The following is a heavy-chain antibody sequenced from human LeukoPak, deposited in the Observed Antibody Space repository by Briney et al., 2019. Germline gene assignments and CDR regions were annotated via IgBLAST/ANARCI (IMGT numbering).Heavy chain of an antibody. D-gene: IGHD6-13*01. V-gene: IGHV3-13*01. J-gene: IGHJ3*02. Sequence: GGSLRLSCAASGFTFSSYDMHWVRQATGKGLEWVSAIGTAGDTYYPGSVKGRFTISRDNSKNTLYLQMNSLRAEDTAVYYCAKGMGYSSSPVGAFDIWGQGTMVTVSS. CDR3: AKGMGYSSSPVGAFDI. CDR1: GFTFSSYD. CDR2: IGTAGDT.